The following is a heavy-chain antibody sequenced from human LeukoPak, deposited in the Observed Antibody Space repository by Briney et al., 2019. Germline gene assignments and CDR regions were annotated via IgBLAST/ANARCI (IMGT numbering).Heavy chain of an antibody. V-gene: IGHV4-34*01. D-gene: IGHD2-8*01. CDR3: ARGHGRRYCTNGVCLPFDY. Sequence: SQTLSLTCAVYGGAFSGYYWSWIRQPPGKGLQWIGEINHSGSTNYDPSLKSRVTISVDTSKNKLSLKLSYVTAADTAVYYCARGHGRRYCTNGVCLPFDYWGQGTLVTVSS. CDR2: INHSGST. CDR1: GGAFSGYY. J-gene: IGHJ4*02.